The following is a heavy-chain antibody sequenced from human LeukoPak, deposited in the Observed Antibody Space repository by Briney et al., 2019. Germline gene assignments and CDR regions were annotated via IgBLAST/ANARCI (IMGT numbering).Heavy chain of an antibody. CDR2: IRYDGSNK. V-gene: IGHV3-30*02. CDR3: ATGGFGFWSGYSFDY. D-gene: IGHD3-3*01. Sequence: GGSLRLSCAASGFTFSSYGMHWVRQAPGKGLEWVAFIRYDGSNKYYADSVKGRFTISRDNSKNTLYLQMNSLRAEDTAVYYCATGGFGFWSGYSFDYWGQGTLVTVSS. CDR1: GFTFSSYG. J-gene: IGHJ4*02.